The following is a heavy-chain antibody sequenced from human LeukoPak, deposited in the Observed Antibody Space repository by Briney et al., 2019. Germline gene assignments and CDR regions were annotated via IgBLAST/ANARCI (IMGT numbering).Heavy chain of an antibody. CDR3: ARNEEPSYYGMDV. Sequence: SETLSLTCAVYGGSLNGHYWSWIRQSPGKGLEWIGEGSDSGGTKFNPSLKSRVTISVDRSKNQFSLNLSSVTAADTAVYYCARNEEPSYYGMDVWGQGTTVTVSS. CDR2: GSDSGGT. CDR1: GGSLNGHY. J-gene: IGHJ6*02. V-gene: IGHV4-34*01.